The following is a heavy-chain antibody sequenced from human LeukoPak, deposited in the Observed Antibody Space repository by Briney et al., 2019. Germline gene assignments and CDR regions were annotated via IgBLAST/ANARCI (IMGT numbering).Heavy chain of an antibody. V-gene: IGHV4-34*01. CDR2: ISHSGST. Sequence: PSETLSPTCAVYSESFSGYSYIWIRQPPGKGLDWIGKISHSGSTNYNPSLKSRVTISIDTSKNQFSLKLNSVTAADTGVYYCARGPDGYCSSASCHHYFDHWGQGTLVSVSS. CDR1: SESFSGYS. CDR3: ARGPDGYCSSASCHHYFDH. J-gene: IGHJ4*02. D-gene: IGHD2-2*03.